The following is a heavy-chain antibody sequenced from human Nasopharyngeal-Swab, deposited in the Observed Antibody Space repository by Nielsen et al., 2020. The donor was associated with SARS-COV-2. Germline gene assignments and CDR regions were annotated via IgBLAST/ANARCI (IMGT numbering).Heavy chain of an antibody. D-gene: IGHD2-21*02. CDR1: GFTFSNFA. V-gene: IGHV3-23*01. CDR3: ARTAAFCGGDCYSEYFQH. Sequence: GESLKISCAASGFTFSNFAMSWVRQAPGKGLEWVSVISGDSDTTYYADSVRGRFTISRDNSKNTLNLQMNNLRADDTAIYYCARTAAFCGGDCYSEYFQHWGQGTLVTVSS. CDR2: ISGDSDTT. J-gene: IGHJ1*01.